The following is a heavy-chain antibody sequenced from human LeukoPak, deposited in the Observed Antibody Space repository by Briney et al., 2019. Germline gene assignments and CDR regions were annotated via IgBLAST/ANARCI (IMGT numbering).Heavy chain of an antibody. CDR2: INSDGSST. D-gene: IGHD2-21*02. CDR1: GFTFSIYW. V-gene: IGHV3-74*01. J-gene: IGHJ4*02. Sequence: GGSLRLSCAASGFTFSIYWRHWVRQAPGQGLVWVSRINSDGSSTSYADAVKGRFTISRDNAKNTLYLQMNSLRAEDTAVYYCARDDAYCGGDCPKFDYWGQGTLVTVSS. CDR3: ARDDAYCGGDCPKFDY.